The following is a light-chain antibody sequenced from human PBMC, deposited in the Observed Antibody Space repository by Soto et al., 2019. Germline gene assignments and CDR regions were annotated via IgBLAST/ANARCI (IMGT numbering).Light chain of an antibody. CDR3: QHYNSYSEA. CDR1: QSINTY. J-gene: IGKJ1*01. CDR2: TAS. Sequence: DIQMTQSPSSLSASVGDRVTITCRASQSINTYVNWYQHKPGKAPKLLIHTASSLQSGVPSRFSGSGSGTDFTLTISSLQPDDFATYYCQHYNSYSEAFGQGTKVDIK. V-gene: IGKV1-39*01.